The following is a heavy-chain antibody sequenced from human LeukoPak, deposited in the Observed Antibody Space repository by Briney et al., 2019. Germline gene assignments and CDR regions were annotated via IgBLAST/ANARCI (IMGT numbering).Heavy chain of an antibody. CDR1: GYTFTSYG. CDR3: ARDDHGGWLVPGFYDY. Sequence: GASVKVSCKASGYTFTSYGITRVRQAPGQGLEWMGWISAYNGNTNYAQKLQGRVTMDTDTSTSTAYMELRSLRSDDTAVYYCARDDHGGWLVPGFYDYWGQPSLLTVSS. J-gene: IGHJ4*01. CDR2: ISAYNGNT. D-gene: IGHD6-19*01. V-gene: IGHV1-18*01.